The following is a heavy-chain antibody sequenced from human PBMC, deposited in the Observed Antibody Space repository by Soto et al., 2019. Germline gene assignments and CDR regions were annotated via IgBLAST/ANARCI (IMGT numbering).Heavy chain of an antibody. D-gene: IGHD6-19*01. J-gene: IGHJ4*02. CDR1: GYTFSSYA. V-gene: IGHV1-3*05. Sequence: QVQLVQSGAEEKKPGASVKVSCKASGYTFSSYAMHWVRQAPGQRLEWMGWINAGNGNTKYSQKFQGRVTITRDTPASTAYMELSSLRSEDTAVYYCASDGGAGRGNYFDNWGQGTLVTVSS. CDR3: ASDGGAGRGNYFDN. CDR2: INAGNGNT.